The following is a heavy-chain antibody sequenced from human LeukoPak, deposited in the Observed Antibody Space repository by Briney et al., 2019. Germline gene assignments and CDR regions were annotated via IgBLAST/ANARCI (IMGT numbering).Heavy chain of an antibody. V-gene: IGHV1-18*01. D-gene: IGHD6-13*01. Sequence: ASVKVSCKASGYSFTNYGISWVRQAPGQGLEWMGWISAYNGYTHFAQKFQGRVTMITDTSTSTAYMELRSLRSDDTAVYYCARAPPGSYSSSWYYFDYWGQGTLVTVSS. CDR2: ISAYNGYT. J-gene: IGHJ4*02. CDR1: GYSFTNYG. CDR3: ARAPPGSYSSSWYYFDY.